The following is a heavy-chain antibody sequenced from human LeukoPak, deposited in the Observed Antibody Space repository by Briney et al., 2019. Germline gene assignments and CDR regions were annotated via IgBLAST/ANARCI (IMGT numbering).Heavy chain of an antibody. V-gene: IGHV1-8*03. Sequence: ASVKVSCKASGYTFTGYYMHWVRQAPGQGLEWMGWMNPNSGNTGYAQKFQGRVTITRNTSISTAYMELSSLRSEDTAVYYCARVGVLRYFDWLPLGRAFDIWGQGTMVTVSS. CDR1: GYTFTGYY. J-gene: IGHJ3*02. CDR2: MNPNSGNT. CDR3: ARVGVLRYFDWLPLGRAFDI. D-gene: IGHD3-9*01.